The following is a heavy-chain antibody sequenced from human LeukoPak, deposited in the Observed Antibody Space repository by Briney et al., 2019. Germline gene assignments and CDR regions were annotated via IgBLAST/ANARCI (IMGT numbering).Heavy chain of an antibody. J-gene: IGHJ4*02. Sequence: GGSLRLSCAASGFIFSTYSMIWVRQAPGKGLEWVSSVSGTSEYIYYADSVRGRFTISRDNAKNTVYLQMNSLRAEDTAVYYCARWYSSGWYSDYWGQGTLVTVSS. V-gene: IGHV3-21*06. CDR2: VSGTSEYI. CDR3: ARWYSSGWYSDY. CDR1: GFIFSTYS. D-gene: IGHD6-19*01.